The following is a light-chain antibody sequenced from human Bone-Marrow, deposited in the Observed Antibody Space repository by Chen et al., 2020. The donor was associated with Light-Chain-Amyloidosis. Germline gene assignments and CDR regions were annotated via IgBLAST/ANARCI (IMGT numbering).Light chain of an antibody. CDR3: QQHHKWPIT. CDR1: QSISSSY. Sequence: IVMTQSPATLSVSPGERATLSCRPSQSISSSYLAWYHQKPGQAPRLLIYSISTRATGVPARFSGSGSGTEFTLTISSLQSEDLGVYYCQQHHKWPITFGPGTRVDIK. V-gene: IGKV3-15*01. J-gene: IGKJ3*01. CDR2: SIS.